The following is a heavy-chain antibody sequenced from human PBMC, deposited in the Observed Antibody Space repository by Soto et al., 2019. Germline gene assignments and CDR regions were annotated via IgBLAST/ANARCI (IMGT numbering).Heavy chain of an antibody. CDR2: ITRSGEKT. J-gene: IGHJ4*02. Sequence: EVQLLESGGDLVQPGGSLRLSCAASGFSRNNFVMTWVRQAPGKGLEWASGITRSGEKTYYADSVKGRFIISRDNSKNTLYLQMNSLRVEDTALYYCARDCGSTSCSVWHYWGQGTLVTVSS. V-gene: IGHV3-23*01. D-gene: IGHD2-2*01. CDR1: GFSRNNFV. CDR3: ARDCGSTSCSVWHY.